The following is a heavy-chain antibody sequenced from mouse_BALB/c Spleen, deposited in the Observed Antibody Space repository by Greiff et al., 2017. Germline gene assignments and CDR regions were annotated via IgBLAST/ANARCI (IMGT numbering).Heavy chain of an antibody. CDR2: IRNKANGYTT. CDR1: GFTFTDYY. D-gene: IGHD1-2*01. CDR3: ARDHGYVAMDY. Sequence: VQVVESGGGLVQPGGSLRLSCATSGFTFTDYYMSWVRQPPGKALEWLGFIRNKANGYTTEYSASVKGRFTISRDNSQSILYLQMNTLRAEDSATYYCARDHGYVAMDYWGQGTSVTVSS. J-gene: IGHJ4*01. V-gene: IGHV7-3*02.